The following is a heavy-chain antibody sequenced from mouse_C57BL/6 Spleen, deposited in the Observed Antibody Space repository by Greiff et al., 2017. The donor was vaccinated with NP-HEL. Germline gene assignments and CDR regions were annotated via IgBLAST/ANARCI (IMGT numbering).Heavy chain of an antibody. CDR1: GFTFSSYT. V-gene: IGHV5-9*01. CDR3: ARHGDYYAMDY. Sequence: EVQGVESGGGLVKPGGSLKLSCAASGFTFSSYTMSWVRQTPEKRLAWVATISGGGGNTYYPDSVKGRFTISRDNAKNTLYLQMSSLRSEDTALYYCARHGDYYAMDYWGQGTSVTVSS. J-gene: IGHJ4*01. CDR2: ISGGGGNT.